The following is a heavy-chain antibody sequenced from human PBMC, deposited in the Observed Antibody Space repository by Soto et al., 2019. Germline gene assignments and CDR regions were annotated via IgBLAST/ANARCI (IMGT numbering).Heavy chain of an antibody. J-gene: IGHJ4*02. Sequence: GGSLRLSCAASGFTFSSYWMHWVRQAPGKGLVWVSRINPDGSATNYADSVKGRFTISRDNAKNTLYLQMNSLRAEDTAVFYCGRGGSDSPMAPGYWGQGTLVTISS. V-gene: IGHV3-74*01. D-gene: IGHD5-18*01. CDR1: GFTFSSYW. CDR2: INPDGSAT. CDR3: GRGGSDSPMAPGY.